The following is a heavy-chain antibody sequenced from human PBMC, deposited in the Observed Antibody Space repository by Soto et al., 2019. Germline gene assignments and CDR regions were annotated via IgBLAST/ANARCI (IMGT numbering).Heavy chain of an antibody. V-gene: IGHV3-23*01. D-gene: IGHD2-2*01. CDR3: AKGVAQLPGGGGQNMDA. CDR2: ISDSGGNT. CDR1: GFTFRSYA. J-gene: IGHJ6*03. Sequence: GGSLRLSCAGSGFTFRSYAIHWVRQAPGKGLGWVSVISDSGGNTYYADSVKGRFTISRDNSKNTLYLQMDSLRAEDTAVYYCAKGVAQLPGGGGQNMDAWGKGTTVTVSS.